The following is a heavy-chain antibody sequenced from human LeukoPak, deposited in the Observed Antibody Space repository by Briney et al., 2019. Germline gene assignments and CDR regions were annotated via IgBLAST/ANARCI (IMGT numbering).Heavy chain of an antibody. CDR3: AKKEGDLSSWYASIAAPDY. CDR2: ISGSGDNNDNT. D-gene: IGHD6-13*01. Sequence: PGGSLRLSCAASGFTFSTYAMSWVRQAPGKGLEWVSAISGSGDNNDNTYYADSVKGRFTISRDNSKNTLYLQMNSLRAEGTAVYYCAKKEGDLSSWYASIAAPDYWGQGTLVTVSS. V-gene: IGHV3-23*01. J-gene: IGHJ4*02. CDR1: GFTFSTYA.